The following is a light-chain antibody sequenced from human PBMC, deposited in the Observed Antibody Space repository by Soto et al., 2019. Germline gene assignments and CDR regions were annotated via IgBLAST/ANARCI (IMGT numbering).Light chain of an antibody. J-gene: IGKJ1*01. CDR1: QEISNY. Sequence: DIQMIQSPSSLSASVGDRVTITCQASQEISNYLNWYQQKQGKAPKLLIYDASNLERGVPSRFSGRGSVTDFTFTISSLQAEDFATYYCQQYDHRRRTFGRGTKVEIK. CDR3: QQYDHRRRT. CDR2: DAS. V-gene: IGKV1-33*01.